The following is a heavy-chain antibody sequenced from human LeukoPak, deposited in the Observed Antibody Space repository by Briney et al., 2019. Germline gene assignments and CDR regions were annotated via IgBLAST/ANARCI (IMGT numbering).Heavy chain of an antibody. D-gene: IGHD3-22*01. CDR3: ARAPSETGGYYPEYFRH. CDR2: IKGDGST. Sequence: GGSLRLSCAASGFTFSSYWMHWVRQAPGKGLVWVSRIKGDGSTNYADSVKGRFTISRDNAKNTVSLQMNSLRAEDTAVYYCARAPSETGGYYPEYFRHWGQGTLVTVSS. V-gene: IGHV3-74*01. CDR1: GFTFSSYW. J-gene: IGHJ1*01.